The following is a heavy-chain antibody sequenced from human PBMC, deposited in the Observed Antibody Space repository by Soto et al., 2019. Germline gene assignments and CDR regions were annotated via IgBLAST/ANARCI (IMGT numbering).Heavy chain of an antibody. V-gene: IGHV3-30-3*01. CDR1: VFTFSSYA. D-gene: IGHD3-16*02. Sequence: GGSLRLSCAASVFTFSSYAMHWVRQAPGKGLEWVAVISYDGSNKYYADSVKGRFTISRDNSKHTLYLQMNSLRAEDTAVYYCASGGSPNYDYVWGSYRPYDYWGQGTLVTVSS. J-gene: IGHJ4*02. CDR3: ASGGSPNYDYVWGSYRPYDY. CDR2: ISYDGSNK.